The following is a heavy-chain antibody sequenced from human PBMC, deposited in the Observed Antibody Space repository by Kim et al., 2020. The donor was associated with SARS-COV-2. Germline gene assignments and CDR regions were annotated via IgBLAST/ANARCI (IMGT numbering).Heavy chain of an antibody. CDR2: IYYSGST. CDR1: GGSISSYY. Sequence: SETLSLTCTVSGGSISSYYWSWIRQPPGKGLEWIGYIYYSGSTNYNPSLKSRVTISVDTSKNQFSLKLSSVTAADTAVYYCARQSITMVRGVIIIAYGMDVWGQGTTVTVSS. J-gene: IGHJ6*02. V-gene: IGHV4-59*01. CDR3: ARQSITMVRGVIIIAYGMDV. D-gene: IGHD3-10*01.